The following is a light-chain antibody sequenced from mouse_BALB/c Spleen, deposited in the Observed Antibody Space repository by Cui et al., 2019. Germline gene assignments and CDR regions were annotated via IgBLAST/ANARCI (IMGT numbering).Light chain of an antibody. CDR2: YTS. J-gene: IGKJ1*01. V-gene: IGKV19-93*01. CDR1: QDINKY. CDR3: LQYDNLLLWT. Sequence: DIQMTQSPSSLSASLGGKVPITFKASQDINKYLAWYQHKPGKGSSLLIHYTSTFQPGIASRFSGSGAGRDYSFSISNLEPEDIATYYCLQYDNLLLWTFGGGTKLEIK.